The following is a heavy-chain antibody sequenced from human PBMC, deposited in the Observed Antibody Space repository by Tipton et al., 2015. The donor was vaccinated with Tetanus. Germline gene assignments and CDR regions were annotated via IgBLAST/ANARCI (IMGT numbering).Heavy chain of an antibody. CDR3: ARQADNWFDP. D-gene: IGHD6-25*01. CDR1: GGSLFSGSFY. J-gene: IGHJ5*02. CDR2: IYYNGNT. Sequence: TLSLTCSVSGGSLFSGSFYWAWLRQPPGKGLEWIGQIYYNGNTYYLSSLKSRVTISADTSKNQFSLSLRSVTAADTAVYYCARQADNWFDPWGQGTPVTVSS. V-gene: IGHV4-39*01.